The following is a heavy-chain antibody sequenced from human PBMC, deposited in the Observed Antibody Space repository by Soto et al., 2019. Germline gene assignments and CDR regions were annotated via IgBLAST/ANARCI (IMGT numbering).Heavy chain of an antibody. D-gene: IGHD4-4*01. CDR3: ARATYSNAWYRFDL. CDR2: IKHDGSVQ. CDR1: GFTFSGYW. J-gene: IGHJ4*02. Sequence: GGALRLSCEASGFTFSGYWMSWVRPAPGKGLGWVADIKHDGSVQYYVDSVKGRFTISRDNAKKLLYLQMNGLRAEDTALYYCARATYSNAWYRFDLWGQGTLVTVSS. V-gene: IGHV3-7*03.